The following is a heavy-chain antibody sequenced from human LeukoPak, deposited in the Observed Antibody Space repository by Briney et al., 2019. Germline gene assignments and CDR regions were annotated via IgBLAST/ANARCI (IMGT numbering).Heavy chain of an antibody. J-gene: IGHJ6*03. Sequence: GASVKVSCKASRYTFTSYYMHWVRQAPGQGLEWMGIINPSGGSTSYAQKFQGRVTMTRDMSTSTVYMELSSLRSEDTAVYYCARVYGDYFSYYYYMDVWGKGTTVTVSS. D-gene: IGHD4-17*01. CDR2: INPSGGST. CDR3: ARVYGDYFSYYYYMDV. V-gene: IGHV1-46*01. CDR1: RYTFTSYY.